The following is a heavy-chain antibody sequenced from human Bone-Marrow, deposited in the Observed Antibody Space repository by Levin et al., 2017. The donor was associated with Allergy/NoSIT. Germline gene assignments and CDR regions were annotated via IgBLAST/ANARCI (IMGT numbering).Heavy chain of an antibody. CDR3: ARDESFGDCSRTACYPDLFDF. CDR2: IKQDGSEK. CDR1: GFTFSDYW. J-gene: IGHJ4*02. D-gene: IGHD2-2*01. V-gene: IGHV3-7*01. Sequence: HAGGSLRLSCAASGFTFSDYWMSWVRQAPGKGLELVANIKQDGSEKHYVDPVKGRFTISRDNAKNSLYLQMNSLTAEDTAVYYCARDESFGDCSRTACYPDLFDFWGQGTLVTVSS.